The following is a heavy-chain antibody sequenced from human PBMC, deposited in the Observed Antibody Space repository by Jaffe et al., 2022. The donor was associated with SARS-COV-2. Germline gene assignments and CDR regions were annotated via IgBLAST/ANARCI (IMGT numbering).Heavy chain of an antibody. CDR1: GGSISNGDYY. D-gene: IGHD5-18*01. J-gene: IGHJ4*02. Sequence: QVQLQESGPGLVKTSQTLSLTCTVSGGSISNGDYYWSWIRQSPGKGLEWIGYIYYSGGTDYNPSLKSRLTMSLDTSKNQFSLNLRSVTAADTAMYYCGGQDTALVAVVIWGQGTPVTVST. CDR3: GGQDTALVAVVI. V-gene: IGHV4-30-4*01. CDR2: IYYSGGT.